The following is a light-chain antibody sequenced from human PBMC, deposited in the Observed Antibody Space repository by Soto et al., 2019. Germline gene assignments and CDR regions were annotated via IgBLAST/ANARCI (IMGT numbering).Light chain of an antibody. Sequence: QSVLTQPPSTSGTPGQRVTISCSGSSSNIGSNTVNWYQQLPGTAPKLLIYTDNQRPSGVPDRFSGSKSGTSASLAISGLQSEDEADYYCAAWDDNQNGLYAFGPGTKLTVL. J-gene: IGLJ1*01. CDR2: TDN. CDR3: AAWDDNQNGLYA. CDR1: SSNIGSNT. V-gene: IGLV1-44*01.